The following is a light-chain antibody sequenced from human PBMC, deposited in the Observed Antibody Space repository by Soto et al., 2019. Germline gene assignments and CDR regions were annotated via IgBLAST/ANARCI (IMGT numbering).Light chain of an antibody. CDR1: QSIRSW. CDR3: QQYDSFSKT. CDR2: DAS. Sequence: DIQMTQSPSTLFASVGDRVTITCRASQSIRSWLAWYQQKPGKAPQLLIYDASSLESGVPSRFSGSGSGTEFTLTISSLQPDDFATYYCQQYDSFSKTFGRGTKV. J-gene: IGKJ1*01. V-gene: IGKV1-5*01.